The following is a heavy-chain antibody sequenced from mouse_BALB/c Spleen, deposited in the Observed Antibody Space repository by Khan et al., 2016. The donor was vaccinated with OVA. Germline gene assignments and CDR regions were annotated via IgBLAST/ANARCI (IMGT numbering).Heavy chain of an antibody. J-gene: IGHJ4*01. CDR2: INTYTGEL. D-gene: IGHD2-10*01. CDR3: ARPPYFSYAMDN. Sequence: QIQLVQSGPELMKPGETVKISCKASGHTFTNFGMNWVKQAPGKGLKWMGGINTYTGELTYADDFNGRFAFSLEASASTAYLQLNNLTYEDTATYFCARPPYFSYAMDNWGQGTSVTVSS. CDR1: GHTFTNFG. V-gene: IGHV9-3-1*01.